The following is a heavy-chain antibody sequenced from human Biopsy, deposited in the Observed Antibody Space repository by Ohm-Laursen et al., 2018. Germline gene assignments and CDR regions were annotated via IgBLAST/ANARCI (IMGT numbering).Heavy chain of an antibody. J-gene: IGHJ4*02. D-gene: IGHD2-15*01. CDR1: GFTFSGHA. CDR3: ARAYSRGDY. CDR2: IKHDGSEK. Sequence: SLRLSCTASGFTFSGHAMAWVRQAPGKGLEWVANIKHDGSEKNYVDSVKGRFTISRDNAKNSLLLQMNRLRVEDTAVYYCARAYSRGDYWGQGTLVTVSS. V-gene: IGHV3-7*01.